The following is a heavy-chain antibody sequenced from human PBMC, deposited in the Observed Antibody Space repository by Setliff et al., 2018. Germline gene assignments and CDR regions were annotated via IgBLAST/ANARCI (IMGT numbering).Heavy chain of an antibody. V-gene: IGHV4-38-2*01. Sequence: SETLSLTCDVSSYSISRGYYWGWIRQAPGKGLEFIGSIYHGGNIVYNPSLESRVTISADTSKNQFSLKLSSVTAADTAVYYCARVPSYGSGSFYYYYYGMDVWGQGTTVTVSS. J-gene: IGHJ6*02. D-gene: IGHD3-10*01. CDR2: IYHGGNI. CDR3: ARVPSYGSGSFYYYYYGMDV. CDR1: SYSISRGYY.